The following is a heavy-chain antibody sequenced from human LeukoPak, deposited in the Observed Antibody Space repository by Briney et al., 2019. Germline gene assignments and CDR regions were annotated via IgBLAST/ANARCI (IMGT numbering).Heavy chain of an antibody. D-gene: IGHD2-21*02. CDR3: ATSARPVVTISF. J-gene: IGHJ4*02. CDR1: GGTFSTHA. CDR2: IIPLTGTT. V-gene: IGHV1-69*13. Sequence: ASVKVSCKASGGTFSTHAVSWVRHAPGQGPEWMGGIIPLTGTTHYAQKFQGRVTIMADGPTNTVYMELSGLKSEDTAVYYCATSARPVVTISFWGQGTLVTVSS.